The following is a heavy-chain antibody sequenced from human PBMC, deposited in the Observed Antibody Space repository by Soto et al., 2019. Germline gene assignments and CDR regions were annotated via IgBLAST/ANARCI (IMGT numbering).Heavy chain of an antibody. Sequence: PGGSLRLSCAASGFTFSSYAMHWVRQAPGKGLEWVAVISYDGSNKYYADSVKGRSTISRDNSKNTLYLQMNSLRAEDTAVYYCERDVAAGTLHHWGQGTLVTVSS. CDR3: ERDVAAGTLHH. CDR1: GFTFSSYA. J-gene: IGHJ5*02. V-gene: IGHV3-30-3*01. CDR2: ISYDGSNK. D-gene: IGHD6-13*01.